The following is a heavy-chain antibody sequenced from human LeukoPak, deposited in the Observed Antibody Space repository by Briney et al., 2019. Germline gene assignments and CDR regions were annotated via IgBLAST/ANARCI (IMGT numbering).Heavy chain of an antibody. V-gene: IGHV3-72*01. Sequence: GGSLRLSCTASGLTLSDHIIDWVRHAPGKGLEWVGRSRRKSMSYTTEYAASVKGRFTLSRDDSQNSLYLQMNNLETEDTAVYFCTRKGGKSWNTAFDIWGQGTMVSVSS. CDR3: TRKGGKSWNTAFDI. D-gene: IGHD3-16*01. CDR2: SRRKSMSYTT. CDR1: GLTLSDHI. J-gene: IGHJ3*02.